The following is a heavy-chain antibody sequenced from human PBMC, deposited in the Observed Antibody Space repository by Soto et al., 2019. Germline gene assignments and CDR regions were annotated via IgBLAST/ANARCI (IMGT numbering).Heavy chain of an antibody. D-gene: IGHD4-17*01. Sequence: QVQLVQSGAEVKKPGASVKVSCKASGYTFTSYGITWVRQAPGQGLEWMGWISAYNGNTNYAQKLQGRGTMTTDTSTSTAYMELRILSSNATAVYYCAREGSEGDYFDDGSDFDYWGQGTLVTVAS. CDR2: ISAYNGNT. CDR3: AREGSEGDYFDDGSDFDY. V-gene: IGHV1-18*01. CDR1: GYTFTSYG. J-gene: IGHJ4*02.